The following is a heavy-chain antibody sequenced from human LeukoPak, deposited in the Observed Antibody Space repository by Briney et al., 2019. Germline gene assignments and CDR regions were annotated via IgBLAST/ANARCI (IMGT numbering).Heavy chain of an antibody. CDR3: AHTLYYDILTGYNSFTFDY. Sequence: TLSLTCTVSGGSISSYYWSWIRQPPGKALEWLALIYWDDVKRYSPSLKSRLTITKDTSKNQVVLTMTNMDPVDTATYYCAHTLYYDILTGYNSFTFDYWGQGTLVTVSS. V-gene: IGHV2-5*08. CDR2: IYWDDVK. D-gene: IGHD3-9*01. CDR1: GGSISSYYW. J-gene: IGHJ4*02.